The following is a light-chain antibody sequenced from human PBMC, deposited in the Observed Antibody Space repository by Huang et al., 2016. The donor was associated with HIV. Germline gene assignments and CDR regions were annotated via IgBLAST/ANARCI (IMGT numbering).Light chain of an antibody. V-gene: IGKV3-20*01. Sequence: EIVLTQSPGTLSLSPGERATLSCRASQSVSSSYLAWYQQKPGQAPRLLIYGASSRATGIPDGVSGSGSGTDFTLTISRLGPEDFAVYYCQQYGSSPWTFGQGTKVEIK. CDR1: QSVSSSY. J-gene: IGKJ1*01. CDR3: QQYGSSPWT. CDR2: GAS.